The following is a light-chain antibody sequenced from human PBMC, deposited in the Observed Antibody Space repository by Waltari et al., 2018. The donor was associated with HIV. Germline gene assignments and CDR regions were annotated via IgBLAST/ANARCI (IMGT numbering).Light chain of an antibody. V-gene: IGKV3-15*01. J-gene: IGKJ5*01. CDR1: QSIANN. CDR2: GAS. CDR3: QQNHDWPPIT. Sequence: EIVMTQSPATLSVSPGERATLSCRASQSIANNLAWYQQKLGQAPRLLIYGASTRATDIPARFSGSGSGTEFTLTINNLQSEDFAVYYCQQNHDWPPITFDQGTRLEIK.